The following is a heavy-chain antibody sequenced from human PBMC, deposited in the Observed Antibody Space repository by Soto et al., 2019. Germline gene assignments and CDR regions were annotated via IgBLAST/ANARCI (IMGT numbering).Heavy chain of an antibody. D-gene: IGHD2-2*01. CDR3: ASSLNRYYYYYMYV. Sequence: SETLSLTCTVSGGSISGYYWSWIRQPPGKGLEWIGYIYYSGSTNYNPSLKSRVTISVDTSKNQFSLKLSSVTAADTAVYYCASSLNRYYYYYMYVWGKGTTVTVSS. V-gene: IGHV4-59*01. J-gene: IGHJ6*03. CDR2: IYYSGST. CDR1: GGSISGYY.